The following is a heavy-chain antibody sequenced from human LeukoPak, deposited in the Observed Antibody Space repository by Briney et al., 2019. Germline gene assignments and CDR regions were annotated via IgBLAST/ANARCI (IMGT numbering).Heavy chain of an antibody. D-gene: IGHD1-26*01. V-gene: IGHV4-4*09. CDR1: GGSISGYY. J-gene: IGHJ5*02. CDR2: IHSNGYT. CDR3: TKREGPMSGSYDYFDP. Sequence: SETLSLTCTGSGGSISGYYWSWIRQPPGQGLEWIAYIHSNGYTNYNPSLKSRVTISVDTSKNQFSLKVTSVTAADTAMYYCTKREGPMSGSYDYFDPWGQGTLVTVS.